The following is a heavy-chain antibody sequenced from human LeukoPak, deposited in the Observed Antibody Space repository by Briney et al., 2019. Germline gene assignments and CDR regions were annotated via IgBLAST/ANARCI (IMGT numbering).Heavy chain of an antibody. CDR2: IYYSGST. CDR1: GDSISSGSYS. V-gene: IGHV4-61*01. Sequence: PSETLSLTCAVSGDSISSGSYSWSWIRQPPGKGLEWIGYIYYSGSTNYNPTLKSRVTISVDTSKNQFSLKLSSVTAADTAVYYCAGTYYYDSSGYYYPGGYWGQGTLVTVSS. J-gene: IGHJ4*02. D-gene: IGHD3-22*01. CDR3: AGTYYYDSSGYYYPGGY.